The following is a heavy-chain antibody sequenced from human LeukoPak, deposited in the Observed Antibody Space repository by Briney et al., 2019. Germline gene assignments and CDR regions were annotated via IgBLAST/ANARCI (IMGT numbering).Heavy chain of an antibody. V-gene: IGHV4-39*01. CDR1: GFTFSSYW. D-gene: IGHD3/OR15-3a*01. CDR2: IYYTGNT. Sequence: GSLRLSCAASGFTFSSYWMHWIRQPPGKGLEWIGSIYYTGNTYYNASLKSRVTISIDTSKNQISLRLTSVTAADTAMYYCARQTGSGLFTLPGGQGTLVTVSS. CDR3: ARQTGSGLFTLP. J-gene: IGHJ4*02.